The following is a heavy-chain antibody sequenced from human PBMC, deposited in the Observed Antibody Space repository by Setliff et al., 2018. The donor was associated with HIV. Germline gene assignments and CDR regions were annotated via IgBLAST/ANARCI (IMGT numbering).Heavy chain of an antibody. CDR2: INHSGST. V-gene: IGHV4-34*01. Sequence: SETLSLTCAVYGGSFSVYYWSWIRQPPGKGLEWIGEINHSGSTNYNPSLKSRVTISVDTSKNQFSLKLSSVTAADTAVYYCARAGYYGSTSYWEYFQHWGQGTLVTVSS. J-gene: IGHJ1*01. CDR1: GGSFSVYY. D-gene: IGHD3-22*01. CDR3: ARAGYYGSTSYWEYFQH.